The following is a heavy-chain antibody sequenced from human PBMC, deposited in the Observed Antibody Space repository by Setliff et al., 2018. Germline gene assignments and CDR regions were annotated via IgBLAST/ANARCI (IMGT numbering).Heavy chain of an antibody. V-gene: IGHV7-4-1*02. Sequence: ASVKVSCKGSGYTFSTYAIIWMRQAPGQGLEWMGWINTNTGNPSYAQGLTGRFVFSLDTSVSTAYLQISSLKAEDTAIYYCARGSRFGTIVYRGDYYLDVWGKGTTVTVSS. CDR1: GYTFSTYA. CDR3: ARGSRFGTIVYRGDYYLDV. CDR2: INTNTGNP. D-gene: IGHD3-10*01. J-gene: IGHJ6*03.